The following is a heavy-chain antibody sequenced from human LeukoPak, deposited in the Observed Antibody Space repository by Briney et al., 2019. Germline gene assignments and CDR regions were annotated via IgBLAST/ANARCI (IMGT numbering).Heavy chain of an antibody. Sequence: SETLALTCSVSGGSITSSSYHWGWIRQSPERGLEWIGSMYYRGTTYENPSLKSRLTLSIDTSNNQFSLKLTSVTAADTAVYYCAREYSRGVVAGSRPDLWGQGLLVTVSS. J-gene: IGHJ4*02. CDR3: AREYSRGVVAGSRPDL. CDR2: MYYRGTT. CDR1: GGSITSSSYH. D-gene: IGHD2-21*01. V-gene: IGHV4-39*02.